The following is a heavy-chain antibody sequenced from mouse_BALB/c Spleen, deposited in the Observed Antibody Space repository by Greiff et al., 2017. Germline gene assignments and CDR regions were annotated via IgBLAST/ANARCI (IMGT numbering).Heavy chain of an antibody. Sequence: VQVVESGPGLVAPSQSLSITCTVSGFSLTGYGVNWVRQPPGKGLEWLGMIWGGGSTDYNSALKSRLSISKDNSKSQVFLKMNSLQTDDTAMYYCARSYLYYAMDYWGQGTSVTVSS. J-gene: IGHJ4*01. CDR3: ARSYLYYAMDY. D-gene: IGHD5-5*01. CDR2: IWGGGST. V-gene: IGHV2-6-7*01. CDR1: GFSLTGYG.